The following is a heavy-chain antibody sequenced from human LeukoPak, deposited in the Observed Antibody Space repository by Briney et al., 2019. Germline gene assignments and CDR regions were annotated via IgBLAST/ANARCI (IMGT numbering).Heavy chain of an antibody. CDR1: GFTFDDYA. Sequence: PGGSLRLSCVASGFTFDDYAMYWVRQVPGKGLEWVSGISWNSDTIDYADSVKGRFTFSRDNAQNSLYLQMSSLRVEDTAVYYCVTYSTGLYKGLEFWGQGTQVTVSS. CDR3: VTYSTGLYKGLEF. CDR2: ISWNSDTI. D-gene: IGHD2-8*02. J-gene: IGHJ4*02. V-gene: IGHV3-9*01.